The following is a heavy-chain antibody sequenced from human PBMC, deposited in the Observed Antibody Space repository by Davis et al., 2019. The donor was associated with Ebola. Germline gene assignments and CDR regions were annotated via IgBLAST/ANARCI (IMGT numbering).Heavy chain of an antibody. Sequence: SVKVSCKASGGTFSSYAISWVRQAPGQGLEWMGRIIPILGIANYAQKFQGRVTITADKSTSTAYMELSSLRSEDTAVYYCASTPSRGYNWFDPWGQGTLVTVSS. V-gene: IGHV1-69*04. J-gene: IGHJ5*02. CDR1: GGTFSSYA. CDR3: ASTPSRGYNWFDP. CDR2: IIPILGIA.